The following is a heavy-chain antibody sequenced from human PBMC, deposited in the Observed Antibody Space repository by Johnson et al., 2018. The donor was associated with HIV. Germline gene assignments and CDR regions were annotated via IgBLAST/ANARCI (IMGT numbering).Heavy chain of an antibody. V-gene: IGHV3-23*04. Sequence: VQLVESGGGLLPPGGSLKLSCAASGFTFSDYAMAWVRQAPGKGLQWLAELSNTGLNTYYADSVRGRFTISRDNSKNTLYLQINSLRADDTAVDYCGRESTSGGTAFDIWGQGTLVTVSS. D-gene: IGHD2-15*01. CDR2: LSNTGLNT. CDR3: GRESTSGGTAFDI. CDR1: GFTFSDYA. J-gene: IGHJ3*02.